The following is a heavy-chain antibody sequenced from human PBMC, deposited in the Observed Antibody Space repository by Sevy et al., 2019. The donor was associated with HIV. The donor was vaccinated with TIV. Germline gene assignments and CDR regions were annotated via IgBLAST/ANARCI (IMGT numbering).Heavy chain of an antibody. CDR3: AKGASGSYYKYPFDY. Sequence: GGSLRLSCAASGFTFSSYAMSWVRQAPGKGLEWVSAISGSGGSTYYAYSVKGRFTISRDNSKNTLYLQMNSLRAEDTAVYYCAKGASGSYYKYPFDYWGQGTLVTVSS. D-gene: IGHD3-10*01. V-gene: IGHV3-23*01. CDR2: ISGSGGST. J-gene: IGHJ4*02. CDR1: GFTFSSYA.